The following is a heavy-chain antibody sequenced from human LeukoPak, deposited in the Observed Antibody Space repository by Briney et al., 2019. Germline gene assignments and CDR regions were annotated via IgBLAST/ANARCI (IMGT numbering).Heavy chain of an antibody. CDR1: GGSISSSSYY. V-gene: IGHV4-39*07. CDR2: IYYSGNT. D-gene: IGHD3-22*01. CDR3: ARAPHFFDTSGSRYYFDY. J-gene: IGHJ4*02. Sequence: KTSETLSLTCTVSGGSISSSSYYWGWIRQPPGKGLEWIGSIYYSGNTYYSPSLMSRVTISVDTSKNQFSLNLSSVTAADTAVYYCARAPHFFDTSGSRYYFDYWGQGALVTVSS.